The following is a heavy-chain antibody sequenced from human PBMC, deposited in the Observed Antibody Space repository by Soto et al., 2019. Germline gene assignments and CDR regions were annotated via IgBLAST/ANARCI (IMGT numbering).Heavy chain of an antibody. CDR3: ARVNNGRNWFDP. D-gene: IGHD2-8*01. J-gene: IGHJ5*02. CDR2: IFFSAMT. CDR1: GDAVSSASIY. V-gene: IGHV4-61*01. Sequence: SETLSLTCTASGDAVSSASIYWIWIQQDPGQGLGWIGCIFFSAMTNYNPPLKRRVNISLDTSKNQYSLNLSSVTPSPTAVYYCARVNNGRNWFDPWGQGTLVTVSS.